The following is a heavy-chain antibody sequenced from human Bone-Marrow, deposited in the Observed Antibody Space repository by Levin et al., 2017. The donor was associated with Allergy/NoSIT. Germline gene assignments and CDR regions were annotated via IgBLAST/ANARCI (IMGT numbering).Heavy chain of an antibody. Sequence: GGSLRLSCAASGFTFSTYGMHWVRQAPGKGLEWVAVIWYDGSKKYYADSVKGRFTISRDNSKNTLYLQMNSLRAEDTAVYYCAKGGRGAGPNWFDPWGQGTLVTVSS. CDR1: GFTFSTYG. D-gene: IGHD3-10*01. CDR3: AKGGRGAGPNWFDP. J-gene: IGHJ5*02. CDR2: IWYDGSKK. V-gene: IGHV3-33*06.